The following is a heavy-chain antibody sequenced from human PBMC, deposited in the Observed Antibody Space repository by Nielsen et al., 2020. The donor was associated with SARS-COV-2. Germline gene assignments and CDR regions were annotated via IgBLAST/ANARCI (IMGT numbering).Heavy chain of an antibody. D-gene: IGHD5-18*01. Sequence: GESLKISCAAPGFTFSDYYMSWIRQAPGKGLEWVSYISSSGSTIYYADSVKGRFTISRDNAKNSLYLQMNSLRAEDTAVYYCARGYSYGPVDYWGQGTLVTVSS. CDR1: GFTFSDYY. J-gene: IGHJ4*02. CDR3: ARGYSYGPVDY. CDR2: ISSSGSTI. V-gene: IGHV3-11*04.